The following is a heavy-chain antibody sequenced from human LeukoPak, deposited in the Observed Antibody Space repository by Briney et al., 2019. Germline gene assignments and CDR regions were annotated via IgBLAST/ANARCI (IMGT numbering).Heavy chain of an antibody. Sequence: SETLSLTCAVYGGSFSGYYWSWIRQPPGKGLEWIGEINHSGSTKYNPSLKSRVTISVDTSKNQFSLKLSSVTAADTAVYYCARARSIVGATYYFDYWGQGTLVTVSS. CDR1: GGSFSGYY. D-gene: IGHD1-26*01. CDR2: INHSGST. J-gene: IGHJ4*02. CDR3: ARARSIVGATYYFDY. V-gene: IGHV4-34*01.